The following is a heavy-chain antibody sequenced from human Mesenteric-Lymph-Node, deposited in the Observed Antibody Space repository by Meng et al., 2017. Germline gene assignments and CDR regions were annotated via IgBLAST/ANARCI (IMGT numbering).Heavy chain of an antibody. J-gene: IGHJ5*02. Sequence: VQLVEFGGDLVKPGVSLRRSCAASGFSVRDFYMSWIRQAPGKGLEFVSYVSSTSGTIHHADSVKGRFTMSRDNANNSVYLQMNSLRAEDTAVYYCARARTGTYSWFDPWGRGTLVTVSS. CDR3: ARARTGTYSWFDP. D-gene: IGHD3/OR15-3a*01. V-gene: IGHV3-11*01. CDR2: VSSTSGTI. CDR1: GFSVRDFY.